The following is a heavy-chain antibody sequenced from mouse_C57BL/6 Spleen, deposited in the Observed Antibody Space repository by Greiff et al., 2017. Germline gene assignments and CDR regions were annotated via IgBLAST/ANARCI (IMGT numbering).Heavy chain of an antibody. CDR3: TLYGYDVAN. CDR2: IDPANGDT. D-gene: IGHD2-2*01. V-gene: IGHV14-4*01. J-gene: IGHJ3*01. Sequence: VQLQQSGAELVRSGASVKLSCTASGFNIKDDYMHWVKQRPEQGLAWIGWIDPANGDTEYASKIQGKATITADTSSNTAYLQLSSLTSEDTAVYYCTLYGYDVANWGQGTLVTVSA. CDR1: GFNIKDDY.